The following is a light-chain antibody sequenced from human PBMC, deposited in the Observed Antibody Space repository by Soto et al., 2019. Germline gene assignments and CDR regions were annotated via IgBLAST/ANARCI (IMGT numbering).Light chain of an antibody. V-gene: IGKV1-5*01. Sequence: DIQMTQSPSTQSASVGDRVTITCRASQSISSWLAWYQQKPGKAPKLLIYDASSLESGVPSRFSGSGSGTEFTLTISSLQPDDFATYYCQQYNSYSFGPATKVDIK. CDR1: QSISSW. CDR3: QQYNSYS. J-gene: IGKJ3*01. CDR2: DAS.